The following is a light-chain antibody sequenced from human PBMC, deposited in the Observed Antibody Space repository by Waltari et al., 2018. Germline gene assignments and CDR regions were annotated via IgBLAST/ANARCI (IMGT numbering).Light chain of an antibody. CDR1: TSNIGSNA. CDR2: NNH. Sequence: QSVLTQPPSASGTPGQRVTISCSGSTSNIGSNAVNWYQQLPGTAPKLLIYNNHPRPAGVPDRFSGSKSGTSASLAISGLQSEDEADYYCAAWDGSLDGVVFGGGTMLTVL. CDR3: AAWDGSLDGVV. V-gene: IGLV1-44*01. J-gene: IGLJ2*01.